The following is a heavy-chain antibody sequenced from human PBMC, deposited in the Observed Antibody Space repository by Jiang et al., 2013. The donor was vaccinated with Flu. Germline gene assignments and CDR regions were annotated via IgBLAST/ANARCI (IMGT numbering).Heavy chain of an antibody. J-gene: IGHJ1*01. CDR3: ARGLSRGDDSSGYYEEYFQH. V-gene: IGHV3-53*01. Sequence: VQLLESGGGLIQPGGSLRLSCAASGFTVSSNYMSWVRQAPGKGLEWVSVIYSGGSTYYADSVKGRFTISRDNSKNTLYLQMNSLRAEDTAVYYCARGLSRGDDSSGYYEEYFQHWGQGTLVTVSS. CDR2: IYSGGST. D-gene: IGHD3-22*01. CDR1: GFTVSSNY.